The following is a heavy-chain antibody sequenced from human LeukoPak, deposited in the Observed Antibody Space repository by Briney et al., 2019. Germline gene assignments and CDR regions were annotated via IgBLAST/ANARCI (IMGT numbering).Heavy chain of an antibody. CDR2: MDYSGST. D-gene: IGHD1-26*01. V-gene: IGHV4-61*08. Sequence: SETLSLTCTVSGGSVSSGGYYWNWIRQPPGKGLEWIGYMDYSGSTNYNPSLESRVTISVDTSKNQFSLKLSSVTAADTAVYYCARDQDWDPHSLRYFDYWGQGTLVIVSS. CDR3: ARDQDWDPHSLRYFDY. J-gene: IGHJ4*02. CDR1: GGSVSSGGYY.